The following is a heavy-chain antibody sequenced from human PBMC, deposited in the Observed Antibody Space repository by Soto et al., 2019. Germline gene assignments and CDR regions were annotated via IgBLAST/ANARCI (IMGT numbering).Heavy chain of an antibody. CDR2: ISGSGGST. J-gene: IGHJ5*02. D-gene: IGHD2-2*01. Sequence: EVQLLESGGGLVQPVGSLRLSCAASGFTFSSYAMSWVRQAPGKGLEWVSAISGSGGSTYYADSVKGRFTISRDNSKNTLYLQMNSLRAEDTAVYYCAKDPENKYCSSTSCSNWFDPWGQGTLVTVSS. V-gene: IGHV3-23*01. CDR1: GFTFSSYA. CDR3: AKDPENKYCSSTSCSNWFDP.